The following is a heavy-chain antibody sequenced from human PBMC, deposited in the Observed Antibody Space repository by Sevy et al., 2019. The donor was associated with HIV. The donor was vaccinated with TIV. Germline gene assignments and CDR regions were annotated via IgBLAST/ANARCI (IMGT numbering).Heavy chain of an antibody. V-gene: IGHV3-30-3*01. CDR2: ISYDINNK. D-gene: IGHD3-3*01. CDR1: GFTFFAYT. CDR3: AREREDVLRFLEWLSFGAAFDI. Sequence: GGSLRLSCAASGFTFFAYTMHWVRQAPDKGLEWVALISYDINNKYYADSVKGRFTISRDNSKNTLYLQMNSLRPEDTAVYYCAREREDVLRFLEWLSFGAAFDIWGQGTMVTVSS. J-gene: IGHJ3*02.